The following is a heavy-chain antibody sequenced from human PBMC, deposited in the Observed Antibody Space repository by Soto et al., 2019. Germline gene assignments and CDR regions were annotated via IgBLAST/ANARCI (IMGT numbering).Heavy chain of an antibody. D-gene: IGHD3-22*01. CDR2: IYYSGST. CDR3: ARDKGRGSWLSLPVGDAFDI. Sequence: PSETLSLTCTVSGGSISSGGYYWSWIRQHPGKGLEWIGYIYYSGSTYYNPSLKSRVTISVDTSKNRFSLKLSSVTAADTAVYYCARDKGRGSWLSLPVGDAFDIWGQGTMVTVSS. J-gene: IGHJ3*02. V-gene: IGHV4-31*03. CDR1: GGSISSGGYY.